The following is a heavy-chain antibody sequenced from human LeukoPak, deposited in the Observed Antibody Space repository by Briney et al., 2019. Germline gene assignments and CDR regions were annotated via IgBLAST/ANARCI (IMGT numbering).Heavy chain of an antibody. CDR1: GGTFSSYA. Sequence: EASVKVSCKASGGTFSSYAISWVRQAPGQGLEWMGGIIPIFGTANYAQKFQGRVTITADESTSTAYMELSSLRSEDTAVYYCARGPYDFWSGYSYPYYYYYMDVWGKGTTVTVSS. CDR2: IIPIFGTA. V-gene: IGHV1-69*13. J-gene: IGHJ6*03. D-gene: IGHD3-3*01. CDR3: ARGPYDFWSGYSYPYYYYYMDV.